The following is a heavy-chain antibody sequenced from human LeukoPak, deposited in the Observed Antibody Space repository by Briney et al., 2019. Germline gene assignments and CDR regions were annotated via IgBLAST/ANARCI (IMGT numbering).Heavy chain of an antibody. CDR3: AREVPIVRGLRWDY. CDR1: GDSISSYY. V-gene: IGHV4-59*01. D-gene: IGHD3-10*01. J-gene: IGHJ4*02. Sequence: PSETLSLTCTVSGDSISSYYWNWVRQPPGKGLEWIGYIYYSGSTNCNPSLKSRVTISIDTSKNQFSLKLRSVTAADMAVYYCAREVPIVRGLRWDYWGQGTLVTVSS. CDR2: IYYSGST.